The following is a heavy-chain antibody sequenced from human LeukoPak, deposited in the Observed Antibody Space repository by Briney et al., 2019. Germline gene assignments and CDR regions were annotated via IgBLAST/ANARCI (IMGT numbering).Heavy chain of an antibody. V-gene: IGHV4-34*01. Sequence: ESSETLSLTCAVYGGSFSGYYWSWIRQPPGKGLEWIGEINHSGSTNYNPSLKSRVTISVDTSKNQFSLKLSSVTAADTAVYYCARGTDIVVVVAASTFDPWGQGTLVTVSS. CDR3: ARGTDIVVVVAASTFDP. CDR2: INHSGST. D-gene: IGHD2-15*01. J-gene: IGHJ5*02. CDR1: GGSFSGYY.